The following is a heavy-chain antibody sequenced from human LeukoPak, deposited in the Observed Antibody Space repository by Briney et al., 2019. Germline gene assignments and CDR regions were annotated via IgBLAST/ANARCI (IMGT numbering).Heavy chain of an antibody. CDR1: GGTFSSYA. V-gene: IGHV1-69*05. CDR3: ARDRGARIPYYFDY. J-gene: IGHJ4*02. D-gene: IGHD3-10*01. CDR2: IIPIFGTA. Sequence: GASVKVSCKASGGTFSSYAISWVRQAPGQGLEWMGGIIPIFGTANYAQKFQGRVTITTDESTSTAYMELSSLRSEDTAVYYCARDRGARIPYYFDYWGQGTLVTVSS.